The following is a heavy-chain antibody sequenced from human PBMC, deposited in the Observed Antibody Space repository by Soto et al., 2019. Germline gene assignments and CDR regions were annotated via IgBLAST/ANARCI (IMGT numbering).Heavy chain of an antibody. D-gene: IGHD6-13*01. J-gene: IGHJ6*04. CDR2: INTNSGGT. V-gene: IGHV1-2*02. CDR1: GYTFTGYY. CDR3: ATGYRVYYGMDV. Sequence: QVQLVQSGAEVKKPGASVKVSCKASGYTFTGYYMHWVRQAPGQGLEWMGWINTNSGGTNYAQKFQGRVTMTRDTSMSTAYMELRGLRSDDTAVYYCATGYRVYYGMDVWGKGTTVTVTS.